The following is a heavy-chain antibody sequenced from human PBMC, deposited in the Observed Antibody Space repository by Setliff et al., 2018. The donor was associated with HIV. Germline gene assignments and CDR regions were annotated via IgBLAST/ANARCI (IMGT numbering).Heavy chain of an antibody. CDR2: IYSSGSP. Sequence: PSETLSLTCYVSGGSISSRDSSWTWIRQPPGKGLEWIAHIYSSGSPYYNPSLKSRLVISVDTSQNQFSLKLSSVTAADTAVYYCVRRGGGYEDSSGYLWAHDYWGQGTLVTVSS. D-gene: IGHD3-22*01. J-gene: IGHJ4*02. CDR3: VRRGGGYEDSSGYLWAHDY. V-gene: IGHV4-30-4*01. CDR1: GGSISSRDSS.